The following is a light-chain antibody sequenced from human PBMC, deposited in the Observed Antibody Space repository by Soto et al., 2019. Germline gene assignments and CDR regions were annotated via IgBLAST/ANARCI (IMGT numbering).Light chain of an antibody. Sequence: QSALTQPASVSGSPGQSITISCTGTSSDVGSHNFVSWYQQRPGKAPKLMIFEVTKRPSGVSSRFSASKSGNTASLTISGVQAEDEADYYCCSYAGSRTFVFGGGTKVTVL. CDR1: SSDVGSHNF. J-gene: IGLJ3*02. V-gene: IGLV2-23*02. CDR3: CSYAGSRTFV. CDR2: EVT.